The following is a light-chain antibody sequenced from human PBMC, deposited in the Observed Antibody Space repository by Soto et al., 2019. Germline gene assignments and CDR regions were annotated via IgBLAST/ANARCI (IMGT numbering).Light chain of an antibody. V-gene: IGKV1-39*01. CDR2: AAS. CDR1: QSINSY. CDR3: QQSFTTPRT. Sequence: DIQMTQSPSSQSASVGDRVTITCRASQSINSYLNWYQQKPGKAPKLLIYAASSLQSGVPSRFSGSGSETDFTLTITSLQPYDFATYYGQQSFTTPRTFGQGTRVDI. J-gene: IGKJ1*01.